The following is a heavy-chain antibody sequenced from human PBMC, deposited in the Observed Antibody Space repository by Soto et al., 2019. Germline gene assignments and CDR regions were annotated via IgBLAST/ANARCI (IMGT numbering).Heavy chain of an antibody. CDR1: GYTFISYG. CDR3: GITKREVIAAAVTARYGMDV. CDR2: ISAYNGNT. D-gene: IGHD6-13*01. Sequence: ASVKVSCKASGYTFISYGISWVLQAPGQGLEWMGWISAYNGNTNYAQKFQGRVTMSTDTSTSTAYMELRSLRSDDTAVYYCGITKREVIAAAVTARYGMDVWGKGPRFTVP. V-gene: IGHV1-18*01. J-gene: IGHJ6*04.